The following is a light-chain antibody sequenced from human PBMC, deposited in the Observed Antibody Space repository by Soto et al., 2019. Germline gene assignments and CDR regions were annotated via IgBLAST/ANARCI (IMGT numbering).Light chain of an antibody. V-gene: IGKV1-5*03. J-gene: IGKJ1*01. CDR3: QQYSTYTPRT. CDR1: QSISIW. CDR2: KAS. Sequence: DIQMTQSPSTLSASVGERVTITCRASQSISIWLAWYQQKPGKAPKILIYKASSLESGVPSRFSGSGSGTEFTLTISSLQPDDFATYYCQQYSTYTPRTFXQGTKVDIK.